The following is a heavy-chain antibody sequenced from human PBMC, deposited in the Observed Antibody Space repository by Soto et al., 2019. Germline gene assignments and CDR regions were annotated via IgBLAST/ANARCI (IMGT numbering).Heavy chain of an antibody. CDR3: AREFGAGAHFAH. CDR1: GGSLTDYW. J-gene: IGHJ4*02. D-gene: IGHD3-10*01. Sequence: QVHLQQWGTGLLKPSETLSLTCAVYGGSLTDYWWTWIRQTPGKGLEWIGEINHIGESNHNPALQRRVTISLDTSQNQFSLKLASGTVAVTAVYYCAREFGAGAHFAHWGQGSLVTVSS. V-gene: IGHV4-34*01. CDR2: INHIGES.